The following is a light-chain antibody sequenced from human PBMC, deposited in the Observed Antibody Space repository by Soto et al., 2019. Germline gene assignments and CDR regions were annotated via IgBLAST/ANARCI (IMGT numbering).Light chain of an antibody. CDR3: AAWDDSLSGVV. Sequence: QSVLTQPPSASGTPGQRVTISCSGSSSNIGSNYVYWYQQLPGTVPQLLIYRNSERPSGVPDRFSGSKSGTSASLAIGGLRSEDEADYYCAAWDDSLSGVVFGGGTKRTVL. V-gene: IGLV1-47*01. CDR1: SSNIGSNY. CDR2: RNS. J-gene: IGLJ2*01.